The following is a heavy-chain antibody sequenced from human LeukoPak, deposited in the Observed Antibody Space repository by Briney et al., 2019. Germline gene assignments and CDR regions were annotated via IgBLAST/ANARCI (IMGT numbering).Heavy chain of an antibody. CDR3: ARSITIFGVVTV. CDR2: ISYDGSNK. J-gene: IGHJ4*02. CDR1: GFTFSSYG. Sequence: GGSLRLSCAASGFTFSSYGMHWVRQAPGKGLEWVAVISYDGSNKYYADSVKGRFTISRDNSKNTLYLQMNSLRAEDTAVYYRARSITIFGVVTVWGQGTLVTVSS. V-gene: IGHV3-30*03. D-gene: IGHD3-3*01.